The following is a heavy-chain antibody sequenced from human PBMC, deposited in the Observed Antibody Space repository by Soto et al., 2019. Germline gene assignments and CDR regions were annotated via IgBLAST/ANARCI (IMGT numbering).Heavy chain of an antibody. Sequence: SETLSLTCAVSGDSITTNNWWSWVRQPPGKGLEWIGEIYHNGMTNYNPSLKSRVTMSVDTSKNQFSLKLTSVTAADTARYYCARDAAVPGETDRFDYWGQGTLVTVSA. CDR1: GDSITTNNW. V-gene: IGHV4-4*02. J-gene: IGHJ4*02. CDR2: IYHNGMT. CDR3: ARDAAVPGETDRFDY. D-gene: IGHD6-19*01.